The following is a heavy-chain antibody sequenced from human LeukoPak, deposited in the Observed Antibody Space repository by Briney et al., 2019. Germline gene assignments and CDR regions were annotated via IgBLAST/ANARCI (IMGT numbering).Heavy chain of an antibody. J-gene: IGHJ4*02. CDR2: INSSGGST. CDR1: GYTFTSYY. D-gene: IGHD2-15*01. CDR3: ARTAVVAPDFDY. Sequence: ASVKVSCKASGYTFTSYYMHWVPQAPGQGLEWMGIINSSGGSTSYAQKFQGRVTMTRDTSTSTVYMELSSLRSEDTAVYYCARTAVVAPDFDYWGQGTLVTVSS. V-gene: IGHV1-46*03.